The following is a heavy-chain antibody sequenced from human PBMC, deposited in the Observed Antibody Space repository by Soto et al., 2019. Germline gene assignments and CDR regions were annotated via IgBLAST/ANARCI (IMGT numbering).Heavy chain of an antibody. CDR3: ASGIQLWLRRINNGYSG. CDR1: GGTFSTYA. D-gene: IGHD5-18*01. Sequence: QVQLVQSGAEVKKPESSVKVSCKAPGGTFSTYAISWVRQAPVQGLEWMGGIIPMFVTANYAQRFQDRVTITADESTNTVYMELSSLRSEDTAVYFCASGIQLWLRRINNGYSGWGQGTLVTVSS. J-gene: IGHJ4*02. V-gene: IGHV1-69*12. CDR2: IIPMFVTA.